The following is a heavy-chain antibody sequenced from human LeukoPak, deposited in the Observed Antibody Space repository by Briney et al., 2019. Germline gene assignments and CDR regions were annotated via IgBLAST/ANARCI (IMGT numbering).Heavy chain of an antibody. CDR2: ISYDGSNK. D-gene: IGHD6-19*01. CDR1: GFTFSSYG. V-gene: IGHV3-30*18. J-gene: IGHJ4*02. CDR3: AKGRGLSSGWADY. Sequence: GRSLRLSCAASGFTFSSYGMHWVRQAPGKGLEWVAVISYDGSNKYYADSVKGRFTISRDNSKNTLCLQMNSLRAEDTAVYYCAKGRGLSSGWADYWGQGTLVTVSS.